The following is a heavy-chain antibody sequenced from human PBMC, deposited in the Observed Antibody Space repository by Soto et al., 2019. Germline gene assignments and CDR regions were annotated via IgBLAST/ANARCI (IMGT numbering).Heavy chain of an antibody. CDR1: GYSFAGYL. CDR3: TRGTGFWSGYYRYYGMDV. CDR2: INTDSGDT. Sequence: ASVKVSCKASGYSFAGYLLHWVRQAPGHGLEWMGWINTDSGDTKYARKFPGRVTMTRDTSTSTGYMELSSLRSDDTAVYHCTRGTGFWSGYYRYYGMDVWGQGTTVTVSS. D-gene: IGHD3-3*01. V-gene: IGHV1-2*02. J-gene: IGHJ6*02.